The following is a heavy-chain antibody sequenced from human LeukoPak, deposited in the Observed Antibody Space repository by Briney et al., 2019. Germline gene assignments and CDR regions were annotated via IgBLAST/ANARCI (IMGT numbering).Heavy chain of an antibody. Sequence: ASVKVSCKASGYTFTSYGISWVRQAPGQGLEWMGWISAYNGNTNYAQKLQGRVTMTTDTSTSTAYMELRSLRSDDTAVYYCARDSDIVVVPAPLDYWGQGTLVTVSS. D-gene: IGHD2-2*01. CDR3: ARDSDIVVVPAPLDY. V-gene: IGHV1-18*01. J-gene: IGHJ4*02. CDR2: ISAYNGNT. CDR1: GYTFTSYG.